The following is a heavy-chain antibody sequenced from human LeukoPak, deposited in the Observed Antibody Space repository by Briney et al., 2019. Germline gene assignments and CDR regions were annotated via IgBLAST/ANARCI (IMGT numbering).Heavy chain of an antibody. D-gene: IGHD1-26*01. Sequence: SVKVSCKASGGTFSSYAISWVRQAPGQGLEWMGGIIPIFGIANYAQKFQGRVTITADKSTSTAYMELSSLRSEDTAVYYCASLIVGPIPSDYWGQGTLVTVSS. CDR2: IIPIFGIA. CDR3: ASLIVGPIPSDY. J-gene: IGHJ4*02. V-gene: IGHV1-69*10. CDR1: GGTFSSYA.